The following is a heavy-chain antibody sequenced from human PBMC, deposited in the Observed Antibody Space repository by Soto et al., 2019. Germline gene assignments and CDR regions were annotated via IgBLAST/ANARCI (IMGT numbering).Heavy chain of an antibody. D-gene: IGHD4-17*01. CDR1: GFTFNPYS. CDR3: ARAGGTTVTSLWHFVS. Sequence: QVQLEESGGGVVQPGRSLRLSCEASGFTFNPYSMHWLRQPPGKGLEWLAAIWYDGTQTYYADSVKGRFIISRANSRKTLYLEMNRLRAEDPAVYYCARAGGTTVTSLWHFVSCGQGTPVTVSS. J-gene: IGHJ4*02. V-gene: IGHV3-33*01. CDR2: IWYDGTQT.